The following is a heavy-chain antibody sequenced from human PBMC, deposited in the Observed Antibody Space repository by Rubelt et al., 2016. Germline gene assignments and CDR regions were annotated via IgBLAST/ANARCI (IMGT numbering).Heavy chain of an antibody. V-gene: IGHV4-39*01. CDR2: IYYSGST. J-gene: IGHJ4*02. D-gene: IGHD3-3*01. CDR3: ARRGAIFGVVIYFDY. Sequence: QLQLQKSGPGPVKPSETLSLTCTVSGGSISSSNSFWGWIRQPPGKGLEWIGCIYYSGSTYYNPSLKSRVTISVDTSKNQFSLKRSSVTAADTAVYYCARRGAIFGVVIYFDYWGQGTLVTVSS. CDR1: GGSISSSNSF.